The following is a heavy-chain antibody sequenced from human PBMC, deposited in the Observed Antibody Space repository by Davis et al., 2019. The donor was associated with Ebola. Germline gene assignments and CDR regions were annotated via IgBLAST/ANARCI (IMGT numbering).Heavy chain of an antibody. Sequence: ASVKVSCKAFGYTFTSYGITWVRQAPGQGLEWMGWISADNRNTNYAQKFQGRVTMTTDTSTTTAYMELKSLTSDDTAVYFCARGSSGYDYPAVYWGQGTLVTVSS. CDR3: ARGSSGYDYPAVY. J-gene: IGHJ4*02. V-gene: IGHV1-18*04. D-gene: IGHD5-12*01. CDR1: GYTFTSYG. CDR2: ISADNRNT.